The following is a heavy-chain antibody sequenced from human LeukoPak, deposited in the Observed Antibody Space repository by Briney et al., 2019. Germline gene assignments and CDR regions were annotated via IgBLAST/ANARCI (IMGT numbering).Heavy chain of an antibody. Sequence: PGGSLRLSCVASGFTFGKYWMSWVRQAPGKGLEWVANIKLDGSEKNYVDSVKGRFTISRDNTKNSLYLQMNSLRDEDTAVYYCARVGPLWFGELFTPLPYYYYYGMDVWGQGTTVTVSS. J-gene: IGHJ6*02. CDR2: IKLDGSEK. D-gene: IGHD3-10*01. V-gene: IGHV3-7*01. CDR3: ARVGPLWFGELFTPLPYYYYYGMDV. CDR1: GFTFGKYW.